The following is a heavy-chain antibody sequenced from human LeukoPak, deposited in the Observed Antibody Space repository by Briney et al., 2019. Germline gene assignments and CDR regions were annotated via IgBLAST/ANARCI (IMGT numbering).Heavy chain of an antibody. D-gene: IGHD3-16*01. CDR3: AKGVKTGGYYYGMDV. CDR1: GFNFYDYA. Sequence: PGGSLRLSCAASGFNFYDYAMHWVRQAPGKGLEWLSLTSWDDKNRHYADSVKGRFTISRDNNKNSLYLQMNSLRSEDTALYYCAKGVKTGGYYYGMDVWGPGTTVTVSS. V-gene: IGHV3-43*01. J-gene: IGHJ6*02. CDR2: TSWDDKNR.